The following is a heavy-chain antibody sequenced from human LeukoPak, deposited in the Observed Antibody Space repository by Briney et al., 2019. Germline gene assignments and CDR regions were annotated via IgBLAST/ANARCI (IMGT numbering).Heavy chain of an antibody. CDR2: INHSGST. Sequence: SETLSLTCAVYGGSFSGYYWSWIRQPPGEGLEWIGEINHSGSTNYNPSLKSRVTISVDTSRNQFSLKLSSVTAADTAVYYCASNHNDYGDYVQAYWGQGTLVTVSS. CDR3: ASNHNDYGDYVQAY. V-gene: IGHV4-34*01. D-gene: IGHD4-17*01. CDR1: GGSFSGYY. J-gene: IGHJ4*02.